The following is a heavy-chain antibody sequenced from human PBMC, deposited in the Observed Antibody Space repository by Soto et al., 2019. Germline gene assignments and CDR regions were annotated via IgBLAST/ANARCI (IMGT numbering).Heavy chain of an antibody. CDR1: GESLSGFY. CDR2: INQSGST. CDR3: ANVRAYGFDS. J-gene: IGHJ4*02. D-gene: IGHD4-17*01. Sequence: PSDTLSLTCAVDGESLSGFYWSCIRQPPGKRLEWLGEINQSGSTNYNPALTSRVIMSVDTSKNKISLKLNSVNAADTAVYYCANVRAYGFDSWGQGSLVTVSS. V-gene: IGHV4-34*01.